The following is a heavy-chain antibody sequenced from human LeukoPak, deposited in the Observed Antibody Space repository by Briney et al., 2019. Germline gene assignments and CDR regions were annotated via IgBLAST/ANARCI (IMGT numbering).Heavy chain of an antibody. J-gene: IGHJ4*02. Sequence: SETLSLTCTVSGGSVRSRSYYWGWIRQPPGKGLDFIGSIYSSGSTFDSPSLRSRVTISVDTSKNQFSLKLGSVTAADTAVYYCATVLSSSWYVDSWGQGTLVTVSS. CDR1: GGSVRSRSYY. V-gene: IGHV4-39*01. D-gene: IGHD6-13*01. CDR2: IYSSGST. CDR3: ATVLSSSWYVDS.